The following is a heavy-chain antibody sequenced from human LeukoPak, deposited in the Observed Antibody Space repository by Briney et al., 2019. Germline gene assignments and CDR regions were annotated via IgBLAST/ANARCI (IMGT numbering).Heavy chain of an antibody. CDR2: ISGSGGST. Sequence: GGSLRLSCAASGFTFSSYAMSWVRQAPGKGLEWVSAISGSGGSTYYADSVKGRFTISRDNSKNTLYLQMNSLRAEDTAVYYCAKGYCRSTSCWEDYWGQGTLVTVSS. D-gene: IGHD2-2*01. CDR1: GFTFSSYA. V-gene: IGHV3-23*01. J-gene: IGHJ4*02. CDR3: AKGYCRSTSCWEDY.